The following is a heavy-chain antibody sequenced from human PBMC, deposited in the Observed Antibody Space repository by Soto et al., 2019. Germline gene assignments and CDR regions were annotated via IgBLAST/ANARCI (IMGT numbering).Heavy chain of an antibody. CDR2: ISYDGSNK. D-gene: IGHD4-4*01. J-gene: IGHJ2*01. Sequence: QVQLVESGGGVVQPGRSLRLSCAASGFTFSSYAMHGVRQAPGKGLEWVAGISYDGSNKYYADSVKGRFTISRDNSKKTLYLQMNSLRAEDTAVYYCARPLWRNDYNWGYFDLWGRGTLVTVSS. CDR1: GFTFSSYA. CDR3: ARPLWRNDYNWGYFDL. V-gene: IGHV3-30-3*01.